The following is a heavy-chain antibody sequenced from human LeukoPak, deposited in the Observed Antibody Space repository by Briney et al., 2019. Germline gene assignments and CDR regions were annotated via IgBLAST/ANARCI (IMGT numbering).Heavy chain of an antibody. CDR3: AKDTHGLY. D-gene: IGHD3/OR15-3a*01. CDR1: GFTFSSYA. J-gene: IGHJ4*02. CDR2: ISYDGSNK. Sequence: GGSLRLSCAASGFTFSSYAMHWVRQAPGKGLEWVAVISYDGSNKYYADSVKGRFTISRDNSKNTLYLQMNSLRAEDTAVYYCAKDTHGLYWGQGTLVTVSS. V-gene: IGHV3-30*04.